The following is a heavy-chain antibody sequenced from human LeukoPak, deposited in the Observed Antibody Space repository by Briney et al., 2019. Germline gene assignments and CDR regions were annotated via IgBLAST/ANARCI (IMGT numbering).Heavy chain of an antibody. J-gene: IGHJ2*01. CDR1: GISFSNYW. D-gene: IGHD2-21*02. Sequence: PGGSLRLSCAASGISFSNYWMTWIRQAPEKGLQWVANIKEDGSDKNYADSVKGRSTISRDNAKNLLYLQMNSLRAEDTAVYYCARWTDWYFDLWGRGTLVTVSS. CDR3: ARWTDWYFDL. V-gene: IGHV3-7*01. CDR2: IKEDGSDK.